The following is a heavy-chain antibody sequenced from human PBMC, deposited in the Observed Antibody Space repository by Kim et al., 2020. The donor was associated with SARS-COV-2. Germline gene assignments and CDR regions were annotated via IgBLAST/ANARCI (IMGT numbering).Heavy chain of an antibody. Sequence: SETLSLTCTVSGGSISPYHWTWIRQPPGKGLEWIGYVSYSGSTNYNPSLKSRVTISIDTSRNQFSLKLSAGTAADTAVYYCARHGDDFGSGWFDPWGQGTLVTVSS. CDR3: ARHGDDFGSGWFDP. CDR1: GGSISPYH. V-gene: IGHV4-59*08. J-gene: IGHJ5*02. D-gene: IGHD3-10*01. CDR2: VSYSGST.